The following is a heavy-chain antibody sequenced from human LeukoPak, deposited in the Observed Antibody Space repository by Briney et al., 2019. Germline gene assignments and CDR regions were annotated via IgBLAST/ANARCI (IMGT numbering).Heavy chain of an antibody. CDR2: ISGSGGST. V-gene: IGHV3-23*01. Sequence: GGSLRLSCAASGFTFSSYAMSWVRQAPGKGLEWVSAISGSGGSTYYADSVKGRFTISRDNSKNTLYLQMNSLRAEDTAVYYCAKVPGQDYGSGPLYNYGMDVWGQGTTVTVSS. CDR1: GFTFSSYA. D-gene: IGHD3-10*01. J-gene: IGHJ6*02. CDR3: AKVPGQDYGSGPLYNYGMDV.